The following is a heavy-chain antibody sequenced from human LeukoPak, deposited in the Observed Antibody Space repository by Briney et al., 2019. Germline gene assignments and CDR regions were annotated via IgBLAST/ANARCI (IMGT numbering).Heavy chain of an antibody. CDR2: ISSSSSYI. CDR3: ARGVGIVGATFDP. Sequence: GGSLRLSCAASGFTFSSYSMNWVRQAPGKGLEWVSSISSSSSYIYYADSVKGRFTISRDNAKNSLYLQMNSLRAEDTAVYYCARGVGIVGATFDPWGQGTLVTVSS. CDR1: GFTFSSYS. D-gene: IGHD1-26*01. J-gene: IGHJ5*02. V-gene: IGHV3-21*01.